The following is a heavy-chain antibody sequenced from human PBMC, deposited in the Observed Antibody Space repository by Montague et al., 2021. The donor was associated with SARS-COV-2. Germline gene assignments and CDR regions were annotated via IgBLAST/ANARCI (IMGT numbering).Heavy chain of an antibody. CDR2: IYSGGSTT. V-gene: IGHV3-23*03. CDR3: AKGGWYYYDN. D-gene: IGHD6-19*01. CDR1: GFTFDTYA. J-gene: IGHJ4*02. Sequence: SLRLSCAASGFTFDTYAMSWVRQAPGKGLEWVSLIYSGGSTTYYADSVRGRFTISRDNSKNTLYLQMNSLRAEDTAVYFCAKGGWYYYDNWGQGTLVTVSS.